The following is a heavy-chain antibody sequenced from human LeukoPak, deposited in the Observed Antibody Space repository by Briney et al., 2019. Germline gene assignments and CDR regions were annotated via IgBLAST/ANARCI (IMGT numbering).Heavy chain of an antibody. CDR2: INSDASTT. J-gene: IGHJ4*02. V-gene: IGHV3-74*01. CDR1: GFTFSTYW. Sequence: GGSLRLSCAASGFTFSTYWIHWVRHAPGKGLVWVSRINSDASTTSYADSVKGRFTISRDNAKNTLYLQMSSLRAEDTAVYYCARLDVYGGYGDYWGQGTLVTVSS. D-gene: IGHD4-17*01. CDR3: ARLDVYGGYGDY.